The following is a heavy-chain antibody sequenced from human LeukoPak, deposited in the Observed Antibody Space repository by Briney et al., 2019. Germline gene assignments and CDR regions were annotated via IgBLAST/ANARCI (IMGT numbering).Heavy chain of an antibody. Sequence: SGPTLVKPTQTLTLTCTFSGFSLRIAGVGVGWIRQPPGKAPEWLALIYWDDDKRYSPSLESRLTITKDTSKNQVVLTLTNIDPADTGTYYCGGSRDSSAYGIDYWGQGTLVTVSS. J-gene: IGHJ4*02. D-gene: IGHD3-22*01. CDR2: IYWDDDK. CDR1: GFSLRIAGVG. V-gene: IGHV2-5*02. CDR3: GGSRDSSAYGIDY.